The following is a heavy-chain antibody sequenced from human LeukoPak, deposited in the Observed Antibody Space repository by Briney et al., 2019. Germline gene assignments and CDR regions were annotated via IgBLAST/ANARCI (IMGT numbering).Heavy chain of an antibody. J-gene: IGHJ4*02. CDR3: ARLTASGSYYIGFDY. CDR2: ISAYNGNT. V-gene: IGHV1-18*01. D-gene: IGHD1-26*01. Sequence: ASVKVSCKASGYTFTSYGISWVRQAPGQGLEWMGWISAYNGNTNYAQKLQGRVTMTTDTSTSTAYMELRSLRSDDTAVYYCARLTASGSYYIGFDYWGQGTLGTVSS. CDR1: GYTFTSYG.